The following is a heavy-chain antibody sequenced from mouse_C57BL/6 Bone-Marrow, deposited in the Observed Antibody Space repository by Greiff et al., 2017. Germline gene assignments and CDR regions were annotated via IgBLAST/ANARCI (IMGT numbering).Heavy chain of an antibody. V-gene: IGHV1-15*01. Sequence: QVQLKESGAELVRPGASVTLSCKASCYTFTDYEMPWVKQTPVHGLEWIGAIDPETGGMAYNQKFKGKAILTADKSSSTAYMELRSLTSEDSAVYYCTLDGSYYLDYWGQGTTLTVSS. CDR3: TLDGSYYLDY. D-gene: IGHD1-1*01. CDR1: CYTFTDYE. CDR2: IDPETGGM. J-gene: IGHJ2*01.